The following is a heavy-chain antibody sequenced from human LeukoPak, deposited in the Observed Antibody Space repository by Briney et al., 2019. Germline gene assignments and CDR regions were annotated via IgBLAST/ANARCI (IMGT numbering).Heavy chain of an antibody. J-gene: IGHJ4*02. CDR3: AREYCTRTTCYFDY. Sequence: SETLSLTCSVSGGSISSDYWSWIRQPPEKGLEWIGYILYSGSTNYNPPLKSRLTISVDTSKNQFSLKLSSVTAADTAVYYCAREYCTRTTCYFDYWGQGTLVTVSS. CDR1: GGSISSDY. D-gene: IGHD2-2*01. V-gene: IGHV4-59*01. CDR2: ILYSGST.